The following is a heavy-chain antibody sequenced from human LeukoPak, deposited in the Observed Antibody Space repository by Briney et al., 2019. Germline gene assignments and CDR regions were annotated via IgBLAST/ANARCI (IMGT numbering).Heavy chain of an antibody. J-gene: IGHJ1*01. D-gene: IGHD3-22*01. Sequence: GGSLRLSCAASGFTFSSYAMSWVRQAPGKGLEWISYISSSTSTIYYADSVKGRFTISRDNAKNSLYLQMNSLRDEDTAVYYCARAQYYDSSGYYYEDYFQHWGQGTLVTVSS. CDR3: ARAQYYDSSGYYYEDYFQH. CDR1: GFTFSSYA. V-gene: IGHV3-48*02. CDR2: ISSSTSTI.